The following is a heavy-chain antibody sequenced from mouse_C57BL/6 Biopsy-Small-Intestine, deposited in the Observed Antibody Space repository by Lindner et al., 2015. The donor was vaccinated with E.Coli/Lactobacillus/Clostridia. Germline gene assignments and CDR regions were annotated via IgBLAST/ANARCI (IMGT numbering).Heavy chain of an antibody. J-gene: IGHJ4*01. Sequence: VQLQESGGGLVQPKGSLKLPCAASGFTFNTYAMHWVRQAPGKGLEWVARIRSKSSNYATYYADSVKDRFTISRDDSQSMLYLQMNNLKTEDTAMYYCVKDWGLRDMDYWGQGTSVTVSS. CDR3: VKDWGLRDMDY. D-gene: IGHD2-4*01. V-gene: IGHV10-3*01. CDR2: IRSKSSNYAT. CDR1: GFTFNTYA.